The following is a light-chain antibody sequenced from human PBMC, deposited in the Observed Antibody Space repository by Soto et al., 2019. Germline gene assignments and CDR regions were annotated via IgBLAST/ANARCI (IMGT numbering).Light chain of an antibody. Sequence: ETVLTQSPATLSLSPGESATLSCRASQSVSTYLAWYQQKPGQAPRLLIYGASTRATGFPDRFSGSGSGTEFTLTISSLHSEDFAVYYCQQYYDWPITFGQGTRLEIK. J-gene: IGKJ5*01. V-gene: IGKV3-15*01. CDR1: QSVSTY. CDR2: GAS. CDR3: QQYYDWPIT.